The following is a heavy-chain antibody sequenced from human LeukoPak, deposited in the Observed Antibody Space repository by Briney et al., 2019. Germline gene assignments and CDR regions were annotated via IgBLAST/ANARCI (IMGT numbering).Heavy chain of an antibody. CDR2: VNSEGSRT. J-gene: IGHJ4*03. D-gene: IGHD1-14*01. Sequence: GGSLRLSCAAPGINIRSNWMHWVRQAPGPGLVWVARVNSEGSRTTYADSVKGRFTISRDNAKNILYLQMHGLRAEDTAVYYCARDAPTGRTKFENSGHGTLVTVSS. V-gene: IGHV3-74*01. CDR1: GINIRSNW. CDR3: ARDAPTGRTKFEN.